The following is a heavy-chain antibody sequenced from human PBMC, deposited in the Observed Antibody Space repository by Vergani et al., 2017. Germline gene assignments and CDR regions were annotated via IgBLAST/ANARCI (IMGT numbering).Heavy chain of an antibody. J-gene: IGHJ4*02. D-gene: IGHD6-6*01. CDR2: IYWDDDK. CDR3: AHTYGSSSAQSDFDY. V-gene: IGHV2-5*02. CDR1: GFSLSTSGVG. Sequence: QITLKESGPTLVKPTQTLTLTCTFSGFSLSTSGVGVGWIRQPPGQALEWLALIYWDDDKRYSPSLKSRLTITKDTSKNQVFLTMTNMDPVDTATYYCAHTYGSSSAQSDFDYWGQGTLVTVSS.